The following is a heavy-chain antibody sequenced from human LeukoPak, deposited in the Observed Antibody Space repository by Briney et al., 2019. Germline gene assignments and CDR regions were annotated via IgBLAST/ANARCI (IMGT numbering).Heavy chain of an antibody. CDR1: GGSISTYY. Sequence: SETLSLTCTVFGGSISTYYWTWIRQPAGKALEWIGRVYSSGSTDYSPSLKSRVSMSVDTSRNQFSLTMTSVTAADTAVYFCARGFQTTPTDYYFDFWGQGTLVTVSS. CDR3: ARGFQTTPTDYYFDF. J-gene: IGHJ4*02. V-gene: IGHV4-4*07. D-gene: IGHD1-1*01. CDR2: VYSSGST.